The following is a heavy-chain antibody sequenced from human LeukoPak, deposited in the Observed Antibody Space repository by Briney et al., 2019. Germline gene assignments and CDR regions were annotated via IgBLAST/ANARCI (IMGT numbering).Heavy chain of an antibody. D-gene: IGHD3-10*01. V-gene: IGHV4-61*02. CDR2: IYTSGST. J-gene: IGHJ5*02. CDR3: ARETPMVRRFGPFTNWFDP. Sequence: SQTLSLTCTVSGGSISSGSYYWSWIRQPAGKGLEWIGRIYTSGSTNYNPSLKSRVTISVDTSKNQFSLKLSSVTAADTAVYYCARETPMVRRFGPFTNWFDPWGQGTLVTVSS. CDR1: GGSISSGSYY.